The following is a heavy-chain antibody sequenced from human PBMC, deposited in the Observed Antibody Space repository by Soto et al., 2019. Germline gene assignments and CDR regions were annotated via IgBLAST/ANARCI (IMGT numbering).Heavy chain of an antibody. J-gene: IGHJ5*02. CDR1: GFTFDSYG. V-gene: IGHV3-30*18. CDR2: ISSDGNNK. Sequence: QVQLVESGGGVVQPGRSLRLSCAASGFTFDSYGMHWVRQAPGKGLAWVAVISSDGNNKYYADSVKGRFNISRDNFKNTLCLQISSLRADDTAVYYCAKDLLPNTVTTCGSWGQGTLVTVSS. D-gene: IGHD4-17*01. CDR3: AKDLLPNTVTTCGS.